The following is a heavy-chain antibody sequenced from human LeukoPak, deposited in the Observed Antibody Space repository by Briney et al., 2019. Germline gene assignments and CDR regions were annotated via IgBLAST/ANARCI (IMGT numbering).Heavy chain of an antibody. CDR3: AKDRADILTGYYKKGYYFDY. J-gene: IGHJ4*02. D-gene: IGHD3-9*01. V-gene: IGHV3-30*02. Sequence: PGRSLRLSCAASGFTFSSYGMHWVRQAPGKGLEWVAFIRYDGSNKYYADSVKGRFTISRDNSKNTLYLQMNSLRAEDTAVYYCAKDRADILTGYYKKGYYFDYWGQGTLVTVSS. CDR1: GFTFSSYG. CDR2: IRYDGSNK.